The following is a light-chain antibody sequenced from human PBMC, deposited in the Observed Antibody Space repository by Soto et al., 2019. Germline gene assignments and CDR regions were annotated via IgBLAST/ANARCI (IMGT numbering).Light chain of an antibody. J-gene: IGKJ1*01. CDR1: QSVSSN. CDR3: QQYNNWPRT. Sequence: EIVMTQSPATLSVSPGERATLSCRASQSVSSNLAWYQQKPGQAPRLLIYGASTRATGIPARFSGSGSGTEFTLTISSLQSEDFAVYNCQQYNNWPRTFAQGTKV. V-gene: IGKV3-15*01. CDR2: GAS.